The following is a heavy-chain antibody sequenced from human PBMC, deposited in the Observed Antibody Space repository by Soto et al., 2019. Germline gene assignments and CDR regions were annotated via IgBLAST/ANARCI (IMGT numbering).Heavy chain of an antibody. CDR1: GFTLRDHD. CDR2: IRSSSTYI. V-gene: IGHV3-11*05. J-gene: IGHJ4*02. CDR3: ARVTKYSSGTDY. D-gene: IGHD6-19*01. Sequence: GGSLRLSCADSGFTLRDHDMTWVRQAPGKGLEWVSYIRSSSTYINYADSVKGRFTISRDNAQNSLYLQMNSLRVDDTAVYYCARVTKYSSGTDYWGQGTLVTVSS.